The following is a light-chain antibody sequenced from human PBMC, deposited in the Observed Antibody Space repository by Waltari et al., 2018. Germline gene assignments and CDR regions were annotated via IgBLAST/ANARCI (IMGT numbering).Light chain of an antibody. Sequence: SYVLTQPPSVAVAPGETARVTCGGNNIESKSVHWYQQKPGQAPVLVISYDSDRPSRIPERFSGSNSGDTATLTISRVEAGDEADYYCQVWDANTDPGVFGTGTEVTVL. CDR1: NIESKS. V-gene: IGLV3-21*01. J-gene: IGLJ1*01. CDR2: YDS. CDR3: QVWDANTDPGV.